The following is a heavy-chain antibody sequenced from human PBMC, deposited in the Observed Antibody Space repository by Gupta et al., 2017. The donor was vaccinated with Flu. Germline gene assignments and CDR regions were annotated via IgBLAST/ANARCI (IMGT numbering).Heavy chain of an antibody. J-gene: IGHJ4*02. D-gene: IGHD6-19*01. CDR2: IYSSGTT. Sequence: VQLQESGPGLVKPSETLSLTCTVSGDSISTYYWSWIRQPAGKGPEWIGRIYSSGTTSYNPSLKGRATMSVDTSKNQFSLKLTSVTAADTAVYFCARHKVPGVAVTGILDSWGQGTLVTVSS. CDR1: GDSISTYY. V-gene: IGHV4-4*07. CDR3: ARHKVPGVAVTGILDS.